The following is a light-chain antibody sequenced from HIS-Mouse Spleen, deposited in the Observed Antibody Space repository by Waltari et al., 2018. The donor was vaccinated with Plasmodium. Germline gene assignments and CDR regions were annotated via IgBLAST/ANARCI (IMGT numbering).Light chain of an antibody. CDR2: KAS. J-gene: IGKJ1*01. Sequence: DIQKTQSPTTLSASVGDRVTNTCRARQSISSWLAWYQQKPGKAPKLLIYKASSLESGVPSRFSGSGSGTDFTLTISSLQPDDFATYYCQQYNSYSWTFGQGTKVEIK. CDR3: QQYNSYSWT. V-gene: IGKV1-5*03. CDR1: QSISSW.